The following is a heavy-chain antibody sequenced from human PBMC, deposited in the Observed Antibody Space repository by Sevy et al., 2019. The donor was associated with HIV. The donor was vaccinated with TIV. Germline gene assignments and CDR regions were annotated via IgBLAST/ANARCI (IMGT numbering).Heavy chain of an antibody. D-gene: IGHD3-3*02. J-gene: IGHJ5*02. CDR3: AKEGKNIRSWFDP. V-gene: IGHV1-18*01. CDR1: GYSFTNYG. Sequence: APVKVSCKASGYSFTNYGIGWVRQAPGQGLEWMGWISGYNGYTNYEQNLQGRVTMTTDTSTSTAYMELRSLRSDDTAIYYCAKEGKNIRSWFDPWGQGTLVTVSS. CDR2: ISGYNGYT.